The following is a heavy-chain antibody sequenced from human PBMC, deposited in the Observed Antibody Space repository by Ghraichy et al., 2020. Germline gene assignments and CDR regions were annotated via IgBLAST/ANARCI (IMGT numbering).Heavy chain of an antibody. Sequence: SETLSLTCTVSGGSISSGDYYWSWIRQPPGKGLEWIGYIYYSGSTYYNPSLKSRVTISVDTSKNQFSLKLSSVTAADTAVYYCARAGEVVTANNWFDPWGQGTLVTVSS. CDR2: IYYSGST. J-gene: IGHJ5*02. V-gene: IGHV4-30-4*01. CDR1: GGSISSGDYY. CDR3: ARAGEVVTANNWFDP. D-gene: IGHD2-21*02.